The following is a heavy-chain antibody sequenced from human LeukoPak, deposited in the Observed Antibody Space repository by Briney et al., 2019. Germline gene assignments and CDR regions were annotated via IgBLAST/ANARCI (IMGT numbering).Heavy chain of an antibody. D-gene: IGHD3-22*01. Sequence: TGGSLRLSCAASGFIFSDYYMAWIRQAPGKGLEWVSCITSSGSTMYYADSVKGRFTISRDNAKKSLYMQMNSLRAEDTAVYFCARGRYYYDSSGVDAFSVWGQGTMVTVSS. CDR3: ARGRYYYDSSGVDAFSV. CDR2: ITSSGSTM. J-gene: IGHJ3*01. CDR1: GFIFSDYY. V-gene: IGHV3-11*01.